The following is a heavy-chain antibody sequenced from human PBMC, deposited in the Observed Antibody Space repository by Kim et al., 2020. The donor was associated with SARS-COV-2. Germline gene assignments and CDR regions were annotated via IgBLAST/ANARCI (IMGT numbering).Heavy chain of an antibody. CDR3: AKMGAVKSYFFYGMDV. CDR1: GFISGDYA. V-gene: IGHV3-9*02. J-gene: IGHJ6*02. Sequence: GGSLRLSCAVSGFISGDYAMHWVRQAPGKGLEWVSGINWNSGTIGYADSVKGRSTISRDNAGNSLYLQMNSLRPEDTALYYCAKMGAVKSYFFYGMDVWGQVTTVTVSS. CDR2: INWNSGTI. D-gene: IGHD1-26*01.